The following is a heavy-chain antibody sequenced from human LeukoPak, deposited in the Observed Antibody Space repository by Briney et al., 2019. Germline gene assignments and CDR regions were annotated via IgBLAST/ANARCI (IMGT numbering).Heavy chain of an antibody. CDR1: GYTFTSYY. J-gene: IGHJ5*02. Sequence: ASVKVSCKASGYTFTSYYMHWVRQAPGQGLEWMGIINPSGGSTSYAQKFQGRVTMTRDTSTSTAYMELSRLRSDDTAVYYCARLRRTGTTVVVWFDPWGQGTLVTVSS. CDR2: INPSGGST. V-gene: IGHV1-46*01. CDR3: ARLRRTGTTVVVWFDP. D-gene: IGHD1-7*01.